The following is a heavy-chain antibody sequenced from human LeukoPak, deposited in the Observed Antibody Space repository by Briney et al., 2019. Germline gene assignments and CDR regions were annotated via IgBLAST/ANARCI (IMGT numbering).Heavy chain of an antibody. V-gene: IGHV3-7*03. J-gene: IGHJ5*02. D-gene: IGHD3-9*01. CDR1: GFTFSSYW. Sequence: GGSLRLSCAVSGFTFSSYWMSWVRQAPGKGLEWVANIKTDGSEKYYVDSVEGRFTISRDNAKNSLYLQMNSLRAEDTAVYYCARDYTGYFPWGQGTLVIVSS. CDR3: ARDYTGYFP. CDR2: IKTDGSEK.